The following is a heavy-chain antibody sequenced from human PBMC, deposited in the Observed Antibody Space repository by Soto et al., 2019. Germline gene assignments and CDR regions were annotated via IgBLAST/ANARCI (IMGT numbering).Heavy chain of an antibody. CDR3: ARGSGRDGYNYYYYGMDV. Sequence: GGSLRLSCAASGFTFSSYAMHWVRQAPGKGLEWVAVISYDGSNKYYADSVKGRFTISRDNSKNTLYLQMNSLRAEDTAVYYCARGSGRDGYNYYYYGMDVWGQGTTVTVSS. D-gene: IGHD5-18*01. V-gene: IGHV3-30-3*01. J-gene: IGHJ6*02. CDR2: ISYDGSNK. CDR1: GFTFSSYA.